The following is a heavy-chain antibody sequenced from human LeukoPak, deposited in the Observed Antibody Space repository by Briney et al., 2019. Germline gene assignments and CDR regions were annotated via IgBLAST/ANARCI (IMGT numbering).Heavy chain of an antibody. Sequence: ASVKVSCKASGYTFTGYYMHWVRQAPGQGLEWMGRINPNSGGTNYAQKFQGRVTMTRDTSISTAYMELSRLRPDDTAVYYCARGDYDILTGYYTSRDYWGQGTLVTVSS. CDR2: INPNSGGT. J-gene: IGHJ4*02. CDR1: GYTFTGYY. CDR3: ARGDYDILTGYYTSRDY. V-gene: IGHV1-2*06. D-gene: IGHD3-9*01.